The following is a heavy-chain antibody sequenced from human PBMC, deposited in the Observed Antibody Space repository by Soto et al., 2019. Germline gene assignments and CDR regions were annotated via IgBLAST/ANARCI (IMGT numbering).Heavy chain of an antibody. D-gene: IGHD3-9*01. CDR3: ARESHDILTGPPWVWYFDL. Sequence: QVQLQQWGAGPLRPLETLSLTCGVSGGSFSGYYWAWIRQSPGKGLEWIGEINDRGSINYNPSLQSRVRISVDTSKNHYPLNLRSATAAATAVYYCARESHDILTGPPWVWYFDLWGRGTLVTVSS. CDR2: INDRGSI. CDR1: GGSFSGYY. J-gene: IGHJ2*01. V-gene: IGHV4-34*01.